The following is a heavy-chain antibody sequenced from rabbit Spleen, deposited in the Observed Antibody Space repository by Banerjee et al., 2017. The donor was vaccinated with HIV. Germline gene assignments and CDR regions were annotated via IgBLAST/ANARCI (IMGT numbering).Heavy chain of an antibody. CDR1: GFSFSSRYY. D-gene: IGHD2-1*01. CDR3: AREKSGDQGYDL. CDR2: INIVTGKS. Sequence: QSLEESGGDLVKPGASLTLTCTASGFSFSSRYYMCWVRQAPGKGLEWIACINIVTGKSVYASWALGRFIMSRTSSTTVTLQMTSLTVADTATYFCAREKSGDQGYDLWGPGTLVTVS. V-gene: IGHV1S40*01. J-gene: IGHJ4*01.